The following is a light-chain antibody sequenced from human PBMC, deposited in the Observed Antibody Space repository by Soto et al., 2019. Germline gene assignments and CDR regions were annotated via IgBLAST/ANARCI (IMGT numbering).Light chain of an antibody. J-gene: IGLJ1*01. V-gene: IGLV2-14*02. CDR1: SSDVGSYNL. CDR2: EVS. Sequence: QSVLTQPASVSGFPGQSITISCTGTSSDVGSYNLVSWYQQHPGRAPKLLIYEVSNRPSGVSNRFSGSKSGNTASLTISGLQTEDEADYYCCAYTSTSALYVFGTGTKVTVL. CDR3: CAYTSTSALYV.